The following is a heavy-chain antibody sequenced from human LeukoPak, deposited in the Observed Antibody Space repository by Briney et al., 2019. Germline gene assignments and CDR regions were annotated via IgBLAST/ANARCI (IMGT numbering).Heavy chain of an antibody. CDR3: ARAPPYCSGGACYFDS. CDR1: GFTFSSYG. V-gene: IGHV3-33*01. CDR2: IWYDGNNK. J-gene: IGHJ4*02. D-gene: IGHD2-15*01. Sequence: GGSLRLSCAAPGFTFSSYGMHWVRQAPGKGLEWVAVIWYDGNNKYYADSVKGRFTISRDNSKNTLFLQMNSLRADDTAVYYCARAPPYCSGGACYFDSWGQGTLVTVTS.